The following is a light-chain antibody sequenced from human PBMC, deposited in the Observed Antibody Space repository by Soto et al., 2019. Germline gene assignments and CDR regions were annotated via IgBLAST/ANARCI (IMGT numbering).Light chain of an antibody. V-gene: IGKV1-39*01. CDR2: AAA. Sequence: MTQSPSFLSPSTGDRATITCRTSQGVSTYVAWYQQQPGKPPNPLIYAAATLHSGVPARFSGSGSETDFTLTISSLQPEDFATYSCQQSYSTTWTFGQGTKVDIK. J-gene: IGKJ1*01. CDR1: QGVSTY. CDR3: QQSYSTTWT.